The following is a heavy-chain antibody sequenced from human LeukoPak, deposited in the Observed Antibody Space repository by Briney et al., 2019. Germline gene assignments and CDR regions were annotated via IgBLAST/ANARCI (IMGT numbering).Heavy chain of an antibody. J-gene: IGHJ3*02. D-gene: IGHD1-26*01. CDR1: GYTFTSYY. CDR2: INPSGGST. V-gene: IGHV1-46*01. CDR3: ARENSGSYQYDAFDI. Sequence: GASVKVSCKASGYTFTSYYMHWVRQAPGQGLEWMGIINPSGGSTSYAQKFQGRVTMTRDMSTSTVYMELSDLRSEDTAVYYCARENSGSYQYDAFDIWGQGTMVTVSS.